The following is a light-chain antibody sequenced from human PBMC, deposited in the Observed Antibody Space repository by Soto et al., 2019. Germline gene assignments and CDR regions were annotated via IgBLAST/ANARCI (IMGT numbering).Light chain of an antibody. V-gene: IGKV1-39*01. CDR2: AAS. CDR1: ESISRP. Sequence: DIQMTQSPSSLSASVGDRVTITCRASESISRPLNWYQQKPGNAPKLLIYAASSLQNGVPSRFSGSGAATEFTLTISKLQPGDFATDYCQESYSTLSITFGQGTRLENK. CDR3: QESYSTLSIT. J-gene: IGKJ5*01.